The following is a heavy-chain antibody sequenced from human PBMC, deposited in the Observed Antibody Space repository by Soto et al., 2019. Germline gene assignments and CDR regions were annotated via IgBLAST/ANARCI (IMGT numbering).Heavy chain of an antibody. J-gene: IGHJ3*02. CDR1: GFTFSDYY. D-gene: IGHD5-18*01. CDR3: ARDPDTAMGSDAFDI. Sequence: QVQLVESGGGLVKPGGSLRLSCAASGFTFSDYYMSWIRQAPGKGLEWVSHISSSGGTTYYADSVKGRFTISRDNAKNLLYLQMNSLRAEDTAVYYCARDPDTAMGSDAFDIWGQGTMVTVSS. CDR2: ISSSGGTT. V-gene: IGHV3-11*01.